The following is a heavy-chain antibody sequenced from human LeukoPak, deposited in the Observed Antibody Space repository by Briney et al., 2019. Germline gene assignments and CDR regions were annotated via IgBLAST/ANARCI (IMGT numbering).Heavy chain of an antibody. V-gene: IGHV3-30*04. CDR2: IAYDGSFK. D-gene: IGHD6-6*01. CDR3: AGEGFLRSDTSSSGFDS. Sequence: GRSLRLSCAASGFTFSNDAMHWVRQAPGKGLEWVAVIAYDGSFKHYTDSVKGRFTISRDNSKNTLFLQMNSLRVEDSAVYYCAGEGFLRSDTSSSGFDSWGQGTLATVSS. J-gene: IGHJ4*02. CDR1: GFTFSNDA.